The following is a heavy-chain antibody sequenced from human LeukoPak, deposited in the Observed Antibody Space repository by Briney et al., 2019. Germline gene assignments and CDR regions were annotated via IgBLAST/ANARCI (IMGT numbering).Heavy chain of an antibody. CDR2: INWNGGST. CDR3: ASLVVPAAHDAFDI. J-gene: IGHJ3*02. V-gene: IGHV3-20*04. D-gene: IGHD2-2*01. Sequence: GGSLGLSCAAPGFTFDDYGMTWVRQAPGKGLEWVSGINWNGGSTGYADSVKGRFTISRDNAKNSLYLQMNSLRAEDTALYYCASLVVPAAHDAFDIWGQGTMVTVSS. CDR1: GFTFDDYG.